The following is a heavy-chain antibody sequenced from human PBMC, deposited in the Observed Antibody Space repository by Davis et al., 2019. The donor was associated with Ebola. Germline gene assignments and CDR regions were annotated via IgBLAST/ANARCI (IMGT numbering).Heavy chain of an antibody. Sequence: GESLKISCAASGFTFSSYSMNWVRQAPGKGLEWVSSISSSSSYIYYADSVKGRFTISRDNAKNSLYLQMNSLKTEDTAVYYCTRPRLYESRGMDVWGQGTTVTVSS. J-gene: IGHJ6*02. CDR1: GFTFSSYS. CDR2: ISSSSSYI. V-gene: IGHV3-21*04. D-gene: IGHD5/OR15-5a*01. CDR3: TRPRLYESRGMDV.